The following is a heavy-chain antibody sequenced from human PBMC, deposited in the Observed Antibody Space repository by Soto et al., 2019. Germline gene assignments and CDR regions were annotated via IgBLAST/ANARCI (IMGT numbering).Heavy chain of an antibody. CDR3: ARHVVLSSTKYCMDV. D-gene: IGHD6-13*01. CDR1: GYSFTSYW. J-gene: IGHJ6*02. Sequence: GESLKISCKGSGYSFTSYWIGWVRQMPGKGLEWMGIIYPGDSDTRYSPSFQGQVTISADKSISTAYLQWSSLKASDTAMYYCARHVVLSSTKYCMDVWGQGTTVTVSS. CDR2: IYPGDSDT. V-gene: IGHV5-51*01.